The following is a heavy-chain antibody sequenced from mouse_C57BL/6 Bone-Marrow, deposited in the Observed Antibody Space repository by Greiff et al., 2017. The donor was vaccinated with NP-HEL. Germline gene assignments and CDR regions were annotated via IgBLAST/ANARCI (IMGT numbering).Heavy chain of an antibody. CDR1: GFTFTDYY. J-gene: IGHJ4*01. CDR2: IRNKANGYTT. CDR3: ARSIYYDYADDPFYAMDY. V-gene: IGHV7-3*01. Sequence: EVQLVESGGGLVQPGGSLSLSCAASGFTFTDYYMSWVRQPPGKAPEWLGFIRNKANGYTTEYSASVKGRFTISRDNSQSILYLQMNALRAEDRATYYCARSIYYDYADDPFYAMDYWGQGTSVTVSS. D-gene: IGHD2-4*01.